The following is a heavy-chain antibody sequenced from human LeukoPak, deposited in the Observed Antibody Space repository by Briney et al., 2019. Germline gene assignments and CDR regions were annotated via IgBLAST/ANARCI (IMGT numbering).Heavy chain of an antibody. D-gene: IGHD6-19*01. CDR3: ARDYSSGWYGY. J-gene: IGHJ4*02. CDR1: GFTFSSFA. Sequence: GRSLRLSCAASGFTFSSFAMHWVRQAPGKGLEWVANIKQDGSEKYYVDSVKGRFTISRDNAKNSLYLQMNSLRAEDTAVYYCARDYSSGWYGYWGQGTLVTVSS. CDR2: IKQDGSEK. V-gene: IGHV3-7*01.